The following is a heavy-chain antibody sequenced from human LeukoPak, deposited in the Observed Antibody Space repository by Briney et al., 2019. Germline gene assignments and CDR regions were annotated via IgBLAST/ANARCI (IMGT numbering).Heavy chain of an antibody. CDR3: SRHKSGGITLIPGVRDYSYMDV. CDR2: IYHSGST. D-gene: IGHD3-10*01. J-gene: IGHJ6*03. Sequence: SETLSLTCAVSGGSISSSNWWSWVRQPPGTGLEWIGEIYHSGSTNYNPSLKSRLTISVDKSKNQFSLKLSSVTAADTAVYYCSRHKSGGITLIPGVRDYSYMDVWGKGTTVTVSS. CDR1: GGSISSSNW. V-gene: IGHV4-4*02.